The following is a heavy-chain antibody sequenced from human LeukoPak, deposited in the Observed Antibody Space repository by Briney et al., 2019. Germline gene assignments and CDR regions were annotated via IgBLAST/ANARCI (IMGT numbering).Heavy chain of an antibody. CDR3: ARLVGKILRDTPRYFAS. V-gene: IGHV5-51*01. CDR1: GSSFTSYW. D-gene: IGHD2-2*01. J-gene: IGHJ4*02. CDR2: APPDDSDT. Sequence: GASLNISYKASGSSFTSYWIAWVRPTPGKGLEWMGIAPPDDSDTRYSSSFQGQVTISADTSTNTSNQQWSSLTASDTATYYCARLVGKILRDTPRYFASWGEGTLVTVSS.